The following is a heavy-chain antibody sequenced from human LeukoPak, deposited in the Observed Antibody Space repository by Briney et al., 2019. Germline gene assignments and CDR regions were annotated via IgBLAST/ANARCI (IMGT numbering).Heavy chain of an antibody. CDR2: IYSSGNT. J-gene: IGHJ4*02. V-gene: IGHV4-61*02. CDR1: GGSISSGSHY. CDR3: TRGGWLRFDY. D-gene: IGHD5-12*01. Sequence: SSETLSLTCIVSGGSISSGSHYWSWIRQPAGKGLEWIGRIYSSGNTNYNPSLKSRVTMSVVTSRNQFSLNLRSVTAADTAVYYCTRGGWLRFDYWGQGILVTVSS.